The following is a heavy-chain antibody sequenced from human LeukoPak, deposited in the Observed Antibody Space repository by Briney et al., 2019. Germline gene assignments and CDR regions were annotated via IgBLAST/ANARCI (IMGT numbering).Heavy chain of an antibody. V-gene: IGHV3-7*01. CDR3: ARYIAVAGLYYFDY. Sequence: GGSLRLSCAASGFTFSSYWMSWVRQAPGKGLEWVANIKQDGSEKYYVDSVKGRFTISRDNAKNSLYLQMNSLRAEDTAVYYCARYIAVAGLYYFDYWGQGTLVTVSS. CDR1: GFTFSSYW. D-gene: IGHD6-19*01. CDR2: IKQDGSEK. J-gene: IGHJ4*02.